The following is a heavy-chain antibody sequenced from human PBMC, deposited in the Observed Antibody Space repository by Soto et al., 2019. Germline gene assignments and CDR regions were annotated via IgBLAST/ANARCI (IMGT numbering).Heavy chain of an antibody. D-gene: IGHD2-15*01. V-gene: IGHV1-18*01. CDR3: ARDSRYCSGGCCYYMVDNWFDP. Sequence: QVQLVQSGAEVKKPGASVKVSCKASGYTFTSYGISWVRQAPGQGLEWMGWISAYNGNTNYAQKLQGRVTMTTDTSTSTAYMELRSLRSDDSAVYYCARDSRYCSGGCCYYMVDNWFDPWGQGTLVTVSS. J-gene: IGHJ5*02. CDR1: GYTFTSYG. CDR2: ISAYNGNT.